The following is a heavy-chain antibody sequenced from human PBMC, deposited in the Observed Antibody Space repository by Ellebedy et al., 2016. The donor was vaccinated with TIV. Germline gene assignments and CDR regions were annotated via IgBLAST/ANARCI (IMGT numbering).Heavy chain of an antibody. CDR3: AKDREVVASRDYFDY. Sequence: GGSLRLSCAASGFAVSSNDMSWVRQAPGKGLEWVSILYRGGSTYSADSVKGRFTISRDNSKNTLYLQMNSLRAEDTAVYYCAKDREVVASRDYFDYWGQGTLVTVSS. CDR1: GFAVSSND. D-gene: IGHD2-15*01. V-gene: IGHV3-53*01. CDR2: LYRGGST. J-gene: IGHJ4*02.